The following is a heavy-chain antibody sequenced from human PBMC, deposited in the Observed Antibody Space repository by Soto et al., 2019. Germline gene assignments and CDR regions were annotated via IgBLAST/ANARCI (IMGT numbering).Heavy chain of an antibody. Sequence: GASLKISCKGSGNGLTNYCIGWGRQMPGKGLEWMGIIFPGDSETINSPSFQGQVTSSAHKSISTAHLQWSSLKASGNAMYYSARQNGAFDIWGQGTMVTVPS. CDR2: IFPGDSET. CDR1: GNGLTNYC. D-gene: IGHD2-8*01. V-gene: IGHV5-51*01. CDR3: ARQNGAFDI. J-gene: IGHJ3*02.